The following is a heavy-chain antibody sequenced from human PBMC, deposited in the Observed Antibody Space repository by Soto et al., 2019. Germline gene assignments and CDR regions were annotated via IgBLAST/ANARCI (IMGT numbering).Heavy chain of an antibody. CDR1: GFTFSSYA. CDR2: ISGSGGST. J-gene: IGHJ6*02. V-gene: IGHV3-23*01. D-gene: IGHD2-2*01. Sequence: GGSLRLSCAASGFTFSSYAMSWVRQAPGKGLEWVSAISGSGGSTYYADSVKGRFTISRDNSKNTLYLHMNSLRAEDTAVYYCAKMGPYCSSTSCYSAWGMDVWGQGTTVTVSS. CDR3: AKMGPYCSSTSCYSAWGMDV.